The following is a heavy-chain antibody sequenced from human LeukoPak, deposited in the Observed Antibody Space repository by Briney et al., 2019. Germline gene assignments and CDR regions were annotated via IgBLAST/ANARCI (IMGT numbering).Heavy chain of an antibody. CDR2: IKQDGSDK. J-gene: IGHJ3*02. V-gene: IGHV3-7*01. Sequence: PGGSLRLSCAASGFTFSSYAMSWVRQAPGKGLEWVANIKQDGSDKYYVDSVKGRFTISRDNAKNSLYLQMNSLRVADTAVFYCAKMITFGGLTEPYAFDIWGQGTMVTVSS. CDR1: GFTFSSYA. D-gene: IGHD3-16*01. CDR3: AKMITFGGLTEPYAFDI.